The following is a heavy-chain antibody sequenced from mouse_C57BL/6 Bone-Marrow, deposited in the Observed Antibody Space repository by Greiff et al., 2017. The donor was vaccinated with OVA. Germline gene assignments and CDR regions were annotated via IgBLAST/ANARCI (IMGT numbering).Heavy chain of an antibody. Sequence: QVQLKQPGAELVKPGASVTMSCKASGYTFTSYWITWVKQRPGQGLDWIGDLYPGSGSTNYNEKFKSKATLTVDTSSSTAYMQLSSLPSEDSAVDYCARRGVLRPWGFDDWGQGTTLTVSS. CDR1: GYTFTSYW. CDR3: ARRGVLRPWGFDD. D-gene: IGHD1-1*01. CDR2: LYPGSGST. V-gene: IGHV1-55*01. J-gene: IGHJ2*01.